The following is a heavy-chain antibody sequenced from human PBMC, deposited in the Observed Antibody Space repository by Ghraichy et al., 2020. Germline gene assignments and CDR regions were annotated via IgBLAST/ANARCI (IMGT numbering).Heavy chain of an antibody. V-gene: IGHV3-74*01. J-gene: IGHJ4*02. CDR1: GFTFSSYW. CDR2: INSDGSST. D-gene: IGHD3-10*01. CDR3: ARVDPWGSGDY. Sequence: GGSLRLSCAASGFTFSSYWMHWVRQAPGKGLVWVSRINSDGSSTSYADSVKGRFTISRDNAKNTLYLQMNSLRAEDTAVYYCARVDPWGSGDYWGQGTLVTVSS.